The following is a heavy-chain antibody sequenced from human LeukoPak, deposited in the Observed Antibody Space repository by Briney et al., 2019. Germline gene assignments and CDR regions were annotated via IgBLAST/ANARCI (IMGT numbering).Heavy chain of an antibody. CDR3: AKDTHYEYYGSALRVGIDY. D-gene: IGHD3-10*01. Sequence: GGSLRLSCAASGFTFSSYEMNWVRQAPGKGLEWVSYISSSGSTIYYADSVKGRFTISRDNAKNTLYLQMNSLRAEDTAVYYCAKDTHYEYYGSALRVGIDYWGQGTLVTVSS. CDR1: GFTFSSYE. V-gene: IGHV3-48*03. CDR2: ISSSGSTI. J-gene: IGHJ4*02.